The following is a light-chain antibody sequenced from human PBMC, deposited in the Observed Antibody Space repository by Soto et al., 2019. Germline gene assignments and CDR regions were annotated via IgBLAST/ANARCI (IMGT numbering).Light chain of an antibody. Sequence: SYELTQPPSVSVSAGQTASITCSGDKLGDKYVCWYQQKPGQSPVLVIYQDSKRPSGIPERFYGSNSGNTATLTISGTQAMDEADYYCQAWDSSNVVFGGGTKLTVL. CDR2: QDS. J-gene: IGLJ2*01. CDR1: KLGDKY. V-gene: IGLV3-1*01. CDR3: QAWDSSNVV.